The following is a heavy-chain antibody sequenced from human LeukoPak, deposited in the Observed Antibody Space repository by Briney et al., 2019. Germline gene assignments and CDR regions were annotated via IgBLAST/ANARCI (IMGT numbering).Heavy chain of an antibody. Sequence: GGSLRLSCAASGFTVSSYYMNWVRQAPGKELEWVSVIYTGGGRYYADSVRGRFTISRDNAKSSLYLQMNSLRAEDTAVYYCARADWDTAMIDYWGQGTLVTVSS. J-gene: IGHJ4*02. V-gene: IGHV3-53*01. CDR2: IYTGGGR. CDR3: ARADWDTAMIDY. D-gene: IGHD5-18*01. CDR1: GFTVSSYY.